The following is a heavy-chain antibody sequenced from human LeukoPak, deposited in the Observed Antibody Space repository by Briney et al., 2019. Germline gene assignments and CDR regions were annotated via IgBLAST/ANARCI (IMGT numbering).Heavy chain of an antibody. D-gene: IGHD3-3*01. CDR2: INPNSGGT. J-gene: IGHJ4*02. CDR1: GYTFTGYY. V-gene: IGHV1-2*02. CDR3: ARGHTNYDFWSGYLFDY. Sequence: ASVKVSCKASGYTFTGYYMHWVRQALGQGLEWMGWINPNSGGTNYAQKFQGRVTMTRDTSISTAYMELSRLRSDDTAVYYCARGHTNYDFWSGYLFDYWGQGTLVTVSS.